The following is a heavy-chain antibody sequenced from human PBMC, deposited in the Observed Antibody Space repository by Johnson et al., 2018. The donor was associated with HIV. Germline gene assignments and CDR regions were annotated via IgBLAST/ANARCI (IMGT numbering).Heavy chain of an antibody. CDR2: ISYDGSNK. CDR3: AKDKDNWNYGAFDI. Sequence: QMQLVESGGGVVQPGRSLRPSCAASGFTFSSYAMHWVRQAPGKGLEWVAVISYDGSNKYYADSVKGRFTISRDNSKNTLYLQMNSLRAEDTAVYYCAKDKDNWNYGAFDIWGQGTMVTVSS. CDR1: GFTFSSYA. D-gene: IGHD1-7*01. V-gene: IGHV3-30-3*01. J-gene: IGHJ3*02.